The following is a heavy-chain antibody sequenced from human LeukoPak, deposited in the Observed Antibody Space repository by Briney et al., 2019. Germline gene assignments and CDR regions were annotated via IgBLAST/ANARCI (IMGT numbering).Heavy chain of an antibody. J-gene: IGHJ4*02. Sequence: SQRLSCAASGFTFSSYVMHWARQAPGKGLEWVAHIWYDGGNNYYADSVKGRFTISRDNSKNTLYLQMNSLRVEDTAVYYCARDNDRGFDYWGQGTLVTVSS. CDR3: ARDNDRGFDY. V-gene: IGHV3-33*01. D-gene: IGHD1-1*01. CDR2: IWYDGGNN. CDR1: GFTFSSYV.